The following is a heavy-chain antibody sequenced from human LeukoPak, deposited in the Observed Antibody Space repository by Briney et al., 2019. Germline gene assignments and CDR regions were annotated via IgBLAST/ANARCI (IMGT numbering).Heavy chain of an antibody. Sequence: PGGSLRLSCAASGFTFDDYGMHWVRQAPGKGLEWVSGISWNSGTIGYADSVKGRFTISRDNAKNSLYLQMHSLRAEDTAFYFCAKDVTGTGAFDIWGQGTMVTVSS. CDR2: ISWNSGTI. D-gene: IGHD1-7*01. CDR1: GFTFDDYG. V-gene: IGHV3-9*01. CDR3: AKDVTGTGAFDI. J-gene: IGHJ3*02.